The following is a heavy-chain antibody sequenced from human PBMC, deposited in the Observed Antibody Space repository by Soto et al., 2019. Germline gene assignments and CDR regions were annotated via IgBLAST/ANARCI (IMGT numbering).Heavy chain of an antibody. Sequence: PGGSLRLSCAASGFTSSAYRMNWVRQAPGKGLEWVSYISSSSSTMYYAGSVKGRFTISRDNAQNSLFLQMNSLRDEDTAVYYCARDWTYCSGGSCYYGMDVWGQGTTVTVSS. V-gene: IGHV3-48*02. CDR1: GFTSSAYR. CDR2: ISSSSSTM. D-gene: IGHD2-15*01. J-gene: IGHJ6*02. CDR3: ARDWTYCSGGSCYYGMDV.